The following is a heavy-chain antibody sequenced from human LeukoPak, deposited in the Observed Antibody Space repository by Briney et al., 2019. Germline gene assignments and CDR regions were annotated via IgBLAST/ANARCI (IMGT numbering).Heavy chain of an antibody. Sequence: GPSVTLSFTSSGYTFTNNYIHLVRHAPGQGLEWMGWINPNSGGTNYAEKFQGRVTMTRDTSISTVYMELSSLISEDTAVYYCARDHCVWTAAICRYLFDFWGQGSLVTVSS. V-gene: IGHV1-2*02. CDR2: INPNSGGT. J-gene: IGHJ4*02. CDR3: ARDHCVWTAAICRYLFDF. CDR1: GYTFTNNY. D-gene: IGHD2-21*02.